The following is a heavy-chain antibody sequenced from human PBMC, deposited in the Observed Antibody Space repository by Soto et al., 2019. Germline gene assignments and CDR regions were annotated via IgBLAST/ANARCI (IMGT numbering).Heavy chain of an antibody. CDR3: ARGISMVYAVARLVDAFDI. V-gene: IGHV4-30-4*01. CDR2: IYYSGST. CDR1: GGSISSGDYY. Sequence: PSETLSLTCTVSGGSISSGDYYWSWIRQPPGKGLEWIGYIYYSGSTYYNPSLKSRVTISVDTSKNQFSLKLSSVTAADTAVYYCARGISMVYAVARLVDAFDIWGQGTMVTV. D-gene: IGHD2-8*01. J-gene: IGHJ3*02.